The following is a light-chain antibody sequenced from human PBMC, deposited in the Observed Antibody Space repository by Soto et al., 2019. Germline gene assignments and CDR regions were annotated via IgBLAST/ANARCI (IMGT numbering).Light chain of an antibody. CDR3: QQRNQWPPVT. J-gene: IGKJ4*01. V-gene: IGKV3-11*01. CDR2: DAS. Sequence: ESVLTQSPATLSLSPGKRATLSCRASPSVSNSLAWYQHKPGQAPRLLIYDASNRATGVPTRFSGSGSGTDFTLTISSLEPADFAVSYCQQRNQWPPVTFGGGTRVEIK. CDR1: PSVSNS.